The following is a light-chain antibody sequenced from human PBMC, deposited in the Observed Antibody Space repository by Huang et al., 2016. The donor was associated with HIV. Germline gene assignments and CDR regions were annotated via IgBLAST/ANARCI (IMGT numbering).Light chain of an antibody. CDR2: GAS. V-gene: IGKV3-15*01. CDR3: QQYNNWPPYT. CDR1: QTINSN. Sequence: EMVMAQSPATLSVSPGERVTLSCTASQTINSNLAWYQQKPGQAPRLLIYGASTRATGVPVRCSGSGSGTEFTLTISSLQSEDFAVYYCQQYNNWPPYTFGQGTKLETK. J-gene: IGKJ2*01.